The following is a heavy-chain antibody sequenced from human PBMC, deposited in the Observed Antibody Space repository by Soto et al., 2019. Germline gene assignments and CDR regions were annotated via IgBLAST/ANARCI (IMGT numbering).Heavy chain of an antibody. V-gene: IGHV1-69*01. Sequence: QVQLVQSGAEVKKPGSSVKVSCKASGGTFSSYAISWVRQAPGQGLEWMGGIIPIFGTANYAQKFQGRVTITADESTSTAYMELSSLRSEDTAVYYCARERAVYCDYEEDYYYYYGIDVWGQGTTVTVSS. CDR1: GGTFSSYA. CDR2: IIPIFGTA. CDR3: ARERAVYCDYEEDYYYYYGIDV. J-gene: IGHJ6*02. D-gene: IGHD4-17*01.